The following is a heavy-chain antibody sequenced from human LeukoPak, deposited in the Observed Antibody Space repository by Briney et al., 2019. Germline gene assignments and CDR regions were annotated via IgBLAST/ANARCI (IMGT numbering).Heavy chain of an antibody. Sequence: SETLSLTCTVSGGSISSGGYYWSWIRQPPGKGLEWIGYIYHSGSTYYNPSLKSRVTISVDRSKNQFSLKLSSVTAADTAVYYCAGHNIAAAVNDAFDIWGQGTMVTVSS. J-gene: IGHJ3*02. CDR3: AGHNIAAAVNDAFDI. V-gene: IGHV4-30-2*01. D-gene: IGHD6-13*01. CDR1: GGSISSGGYY. CDR2: IYHSGST.